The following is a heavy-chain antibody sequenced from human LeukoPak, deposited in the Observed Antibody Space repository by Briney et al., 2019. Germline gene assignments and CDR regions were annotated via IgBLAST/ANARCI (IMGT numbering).Heavy chain of an antibody. CDR2: IRGSDGST. CDR3: AKGRGYCTGGSCYSDY. D-gene: IGHD2-15*01. CDR1: GFTFSNYA. Sequence: GGSLRLSCTASGFTFSNYAMSWVLQAPGKGLEWVSTIRGSDGSTYYADSVKGRFTISRDNSKNTLYLQMNSLRVEDTAIYYCAKGRGYCTGGSCYSDYWGQGTLVTVSS. V-gene: IGHV3-23*01. J-gene: IGHJ4*02.